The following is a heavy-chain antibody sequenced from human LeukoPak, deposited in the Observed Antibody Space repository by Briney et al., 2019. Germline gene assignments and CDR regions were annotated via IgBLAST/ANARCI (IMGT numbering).Heavy chain of an antibody. CDR3: ARDLDSSGYYHVVDS. Sequence: PGGSLRLSCVASGFTFSDYTMHWVRQAPGKGLEYVSAISSYGDNTYYANSVKGRFTISRDNSKNTLYLQMGSLRAEDTAVYYCARDLDSSGYYHVVDSWGQGALVTVSS. V-gene: IGHV3-64*01. D-gene: IGHD3-22*01. CDR2: ISSYGDNT. CDR1: GFTFSDYT. J-gene: IGHJ4*02.